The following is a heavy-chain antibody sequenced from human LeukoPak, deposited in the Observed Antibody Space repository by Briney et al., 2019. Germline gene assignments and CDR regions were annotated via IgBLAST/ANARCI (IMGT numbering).Heavy chain of an antibody. CDR2: IYYSGST. CDR1: GGSISSYY. D-gene: IGHD2-15*01. Sequence: SETLSLTCTVSGGSISSYYWSWIRQPPGTGLEWIGYIYYSGSTNYNPSLKSRVTISVDTSKNQFSLKLSSVTAADTAVYYCARDRCSGGSCPYNWFDPWGQGTLVTVSS. J-gene: IGHJ5*02. V-gene: IGHV4-59*01. CDR3: ARDRCSGGSCPYNWFDP.